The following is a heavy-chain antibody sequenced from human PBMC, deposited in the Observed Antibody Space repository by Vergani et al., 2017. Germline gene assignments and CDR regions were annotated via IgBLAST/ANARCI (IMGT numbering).Heavy chain of an antibody. D-gene: IGHD3-16*02. Sequence: QVQLQQWGAGLLKPSETLSLTCAVYGGSFSGYYWSWIRQPPGKGLEWIGEINHSGSTNYNPSLKSRVTISVDTSKNQFSLKLNSVTAADTAVYYCARGHAYYDYVWGSYRDWFDPWGQGTLVTVSS. CDR1: GGSFSGYY. CDR3: ARGHAYYDYVWGSYRDWFDP. V-gene: IGHV4-34*01. J-gene: IGHJ5*02. CDR2: INHSGST.